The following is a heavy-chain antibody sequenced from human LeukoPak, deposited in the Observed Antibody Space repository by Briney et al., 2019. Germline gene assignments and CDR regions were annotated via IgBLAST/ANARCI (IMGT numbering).Heavy chain of an antibody. D-gene: IGHD1-1*01. CDR3: ARKATAFDY. V-gene: IGHV3-74*01. J-gene: IGHJ4*02. Sequence: GGSLRLSCAASGFTFSNSWMHWVRQVPGKGLVWVSRISNDGSSSIYADSVKGRFTISRDNAKNTLYLQMNSLRAEDTAVYFCARKATAFDYWGQGTLVTVSS. CDR1: GFTFSNSW. CDR2: ISNDGSSS.